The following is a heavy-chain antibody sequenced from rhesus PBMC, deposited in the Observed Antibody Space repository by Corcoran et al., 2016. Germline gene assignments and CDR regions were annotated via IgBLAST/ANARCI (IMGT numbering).Heavy chain of an antibody. J-gene: IGHJ3*01. V-gene: IGHV3S5*01. Sequence: EVQLVETGGGLVQPGGSLKLSCAASGFTFSSYGMSWVRQAPGKGIEWVSAINSGGGSTYYADSVKGRCTISRDNSKNTLALQMNSLRVEDTAVYYCAKVGYSGSRDRFDFWGQGLRVTVSS. CDR3: AKVGYSGSRDRFDF. CDR1: GFTFSSYG. CDR2: INSGGGST. D-gene: IGHD6-25*01.